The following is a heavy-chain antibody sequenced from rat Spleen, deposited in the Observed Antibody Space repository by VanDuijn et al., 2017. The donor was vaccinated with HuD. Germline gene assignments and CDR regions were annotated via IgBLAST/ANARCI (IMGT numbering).Heavy chain of an antibody. CDR1: GFTFSDYN. J-gene: IGHJ2*01. V-gene: IGHV5-7*01. CDR3: AREADIPFHYFDY. Sequence: EVQLVESGGGLVQPGRSLKLSCAASGFTFSDYNMAWVRQAPKKGLEWVATISFDGSDTYYPDSMKGRFTISRDNAESTLYLQMNSLRSEDTATYYCAREADIPFHYFDYWGQGVMVTVSS. CDR2: ISFDGSDT. D-gene: IGHD2-3*01.